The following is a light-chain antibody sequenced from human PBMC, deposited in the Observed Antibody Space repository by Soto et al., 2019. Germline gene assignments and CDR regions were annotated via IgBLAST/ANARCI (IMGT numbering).Light chain of an antibody. V-gene: IGKV1-5*03. CDR2: QAS. J-gene: IGKJ2*01. CDR3: QDYYYYSYN. Sequence: DIQMTQSPSTLSASVGDRVAITCRASQRVSGWLSWYQQKPGQVPNLLIYQASTLEDGVPSRFSGSGSGTEFTLTITGLQTDDSATYYCQDYYYYSYNFGQGTKVEIK. CDR1: QRVSGW.